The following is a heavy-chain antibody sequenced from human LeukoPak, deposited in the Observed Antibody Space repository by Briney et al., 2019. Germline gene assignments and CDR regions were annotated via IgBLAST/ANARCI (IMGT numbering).Heavy chain of an antibody. CDR3: ARSDNWNYSFWFDP. CDR1: GGSISSSRYY. D-gene: IGHD1-7*01. Sequence: KPSETPSLTCTVSGGSISSSRYYWGWIRQPPGKGPEWIGRIYYSGSTYYNPSLKSRVTISVDTSKNQFSLKLSSVTAADTAVYYCARSDNWNYSFWFDPWGQGTLVTVSS. J-gene: IGHJ5*02. CDR2: IYYSGST. V-gene: IGHV4-39*01.